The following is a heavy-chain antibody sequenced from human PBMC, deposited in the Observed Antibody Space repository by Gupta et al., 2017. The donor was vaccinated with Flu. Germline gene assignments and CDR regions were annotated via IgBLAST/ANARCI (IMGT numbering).Heavy chain of an antibody. CDR2: FDPQHDET. D-gene: IGHD1-1*01. Sequence: QLQLVQSGAEVKKPGASVQVSCKVSGDTVTDTSRHWVRQAPGKGLEWMGGFDPQHDETIYAQKFQGRVTMTEDTSTDTVYMELRRLRSEDTAVYFCATWIDNFYAYFDYWGQGTLVTVSS. CDR3: ATWIDNFYAYFDY. CDR1: GDTVTDTS. V-gene: IGHV1-24*01. J-gene: IGHJ4*02.